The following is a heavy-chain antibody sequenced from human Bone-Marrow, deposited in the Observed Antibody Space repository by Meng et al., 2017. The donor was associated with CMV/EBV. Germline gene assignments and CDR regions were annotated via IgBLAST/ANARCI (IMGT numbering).Heavy chain of an antibody. V-gene: IGHV3-21*04. Sequence: GESLKISCAASGFTFSSYSMNWVRQAPGKGLEWVSSISGSGSHAYYADSVKGRFTISRDNAKNSLYLQMNSLRAEDTAVYYCARGDDFWSGYYYFDYWGQGTLVTVSP. D-gene: IGHD3-3*01. CDR2: ISGSGSHA. CDR3: ARGDDFWSGYYYFDY. J-gene: IGHJ4*02. CDR1: GFTFSSYS.